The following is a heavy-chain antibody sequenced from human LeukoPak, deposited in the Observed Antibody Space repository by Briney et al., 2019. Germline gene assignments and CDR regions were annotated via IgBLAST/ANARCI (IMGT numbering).Heavy chain of an antibody. CDR1: GFTVRTNY. J-gene: IGHJ5*02. D-gene: IGHD5-18*01. V-gene: IGHV3-11*01. Sequence: TGGSLRLSCAASGFTVRTNYMSWVRQAPGKGLEWVSYISSSGSTIYYADSVKGRFTISRDNAKNSLYLQMNSLRAEDTAVYYCARVAEQLRDNWFDPWGQETLVTVSS. CDR3: ARVAEQLRDNWFDP. CDR2: ISSSGSTI.